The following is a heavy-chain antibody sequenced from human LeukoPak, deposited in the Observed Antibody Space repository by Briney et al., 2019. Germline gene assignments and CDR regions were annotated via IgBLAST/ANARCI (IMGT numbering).Heavy chain of an antibody. Sequence: GASVKVSCKASGYTFTSYYMHWVRQAPGQGLEWMGIINPSGGSTSYAQKFQGRVTMTRDTSTSTVYMELNSLRAEDTAVYYCARDTIVVVVAATSGCFDPWGQGTLVTVSS. CDR1: GYTFTSYY. V-gene: IGHV1-46*03. D-gene: IGHD2-15*01. CDR3: ARDTIVVVVAATSGCFDP. CDR2: INPSGGST. J-gene: IGHJ5*02.